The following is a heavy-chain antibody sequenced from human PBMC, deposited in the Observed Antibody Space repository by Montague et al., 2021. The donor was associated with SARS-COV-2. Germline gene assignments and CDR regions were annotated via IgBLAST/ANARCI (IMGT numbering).Heavy chain of an antibody. CDR1: GGSFSGYY. CDR2: INHSGST. Sequence: ETLSLTCAVYGGSFSGYYWSWIRQPPGKGLEWIGEINHSGSTNYNPSLKSRVTLSVDTSKNQFSLKLSSVTAADTAVYYCARVRYYGSGTSLGMDVWGQGTTVTVSS. CDR3: ARVRYYGSGTSLGMDV. V-gene: IGHV4-34*01. D-gene: IGHD3-10*01. J-gene: IGHJ6*02.